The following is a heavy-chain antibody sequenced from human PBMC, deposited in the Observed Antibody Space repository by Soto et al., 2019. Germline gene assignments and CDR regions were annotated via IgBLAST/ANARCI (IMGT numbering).Heavy chain of an antibody. Sequence: GALRLSCAASGFTFSSYAMSWVRQAPGKGLEWVSAISGSGGSTYYADSVKGRFTISRDNSKNTLYLQMNSLRAEDTAVYYCARDRGFEHKWDYWGQGTLVTVSS. CDR2: ISGSGGST. J-gene: IGHJ4*02. V-gene: IGHV3-23*01. CDR3: ARDRGFEHKWDY. D-gene: IGHD3-10*01. CDR1: GFTFSSYA.